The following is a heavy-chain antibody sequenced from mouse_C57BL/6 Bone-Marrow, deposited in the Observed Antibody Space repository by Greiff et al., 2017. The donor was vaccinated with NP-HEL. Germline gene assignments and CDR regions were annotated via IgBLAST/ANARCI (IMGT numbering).Heavy chain of an antibody. CDR1: GYTFTSYG. CDR2: IYPRSGNT. V-gene: IGHV1-81*01. D-gene: IGHD3-2*02. Sequence: VKVVESGAELARPGASVKLSCKASGYTFTSYGISWVKQRTGQGLELIGEIYPRSGNTYYNEKFKGKATLTADKSSSTAYMELRSLTSEDSAVYFCARLTAQATNWGQGTLVTVSA. J-gene: IGHJ3*01. CDR3: ARLTAQATN.